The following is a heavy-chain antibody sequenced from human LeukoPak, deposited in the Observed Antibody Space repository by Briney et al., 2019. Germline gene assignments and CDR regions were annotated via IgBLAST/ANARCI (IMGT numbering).Heavy chain of an antibody. CDR1: GFVFSMYG. CDR2: ISDDGSRS. CDR3: AKDLGAQLAPPFDY. D-gene: IGHD1-26*01. J-gene: IGHJ4*02. Sequence: GRSLRLSCEASGFVFSMYGMHWVRQAPGKGLEWVAVISDDGSRSYFANSVKGRFTISRDNSKNTLYLQMNSLRAEDTAVYYCAKDLGAQLAPPFDYWGQGTLVTVSS. V-gene: IGHV3-30*18.